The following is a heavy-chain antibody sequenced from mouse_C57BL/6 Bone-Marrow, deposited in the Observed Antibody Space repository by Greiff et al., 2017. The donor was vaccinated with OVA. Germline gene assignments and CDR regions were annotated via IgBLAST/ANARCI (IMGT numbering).Heavy chain of an antibody. CDR2: ISSGSSTI. D-gene: IGHD1-1*01. CDR1: GFTFSDYG. J-gene: IGHJ3*01. V-gene: IGHV5-17*01. CDR3: ARHYGFAY. Sequence: EVKLVESGGGLVKPGGSLKLSCAASGFTFSDYGMHWVRQAPEKGLEWVAYISSGSSTIYYADTVKGRFTISRDNAKNTLFLQMTSLRSEDTAMYYCARHYGFAYWGQGTLVTVSA.